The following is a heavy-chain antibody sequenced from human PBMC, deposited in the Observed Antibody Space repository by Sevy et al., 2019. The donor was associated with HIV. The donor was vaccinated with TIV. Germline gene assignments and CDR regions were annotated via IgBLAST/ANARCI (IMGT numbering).Heavy chain of an antibody. CDR2: INSYDIGT. Sequence: GGSLRLSCAASGFTFSPYWMHWVRQAPGKGLVWVSHINSYDIGTSYADSVKVRFTISRDNAKSKLYLQMNSLRVEDTAVYNCLGRGGSTAYTWGQGTLVTVSS. J-gene: IGHJ5*02. CDR1: GFTFSPYW. CDR3: LGRGGSTAYT. D-gene: IGHD3-10*01. V-gene: IGHV3-74*03.